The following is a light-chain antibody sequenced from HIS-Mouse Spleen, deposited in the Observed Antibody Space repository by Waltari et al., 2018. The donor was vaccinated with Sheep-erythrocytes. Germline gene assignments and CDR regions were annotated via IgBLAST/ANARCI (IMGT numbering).Light chain of an antibody. CDR1: SSDVGGYNS. V-gene: IGLV2-14*01. J-gene: IGLJ2*01. CDR2: EVS. CDR3: SSYTSSSTGV. Sequence: QSALTQPASVSGSPGQSITISCPGTSSDVGGYNSVSWYQQHPGKAPKLMIYEVSNRPSGVSNRFSGSKSGNTASLTISGLQAEDEADYYCSSYTSSSTGVFGGGTKLTVL.